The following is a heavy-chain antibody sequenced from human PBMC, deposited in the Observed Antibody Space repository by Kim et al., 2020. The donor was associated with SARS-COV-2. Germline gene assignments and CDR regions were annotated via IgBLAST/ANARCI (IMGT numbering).Heavy chain of an antibody. J-gene: IGHJ3*02. Sequence: SETLSLTCSVSGGTISSSSYYWGWIRQPPGKGLEWIGSIYSSGSTYYNPSLKSRVTISVDMSKNQFSLKLSSVTAADTAVYYCARSVWSWAFDIWGQGTMVTVSS. CDR2: IYSSGST. CDR3: ARSVWSWAFDI. CDR1: GGTISSSSYY. V-gene: IGHV4-39*01. D-gene: IGHD2-8*02.